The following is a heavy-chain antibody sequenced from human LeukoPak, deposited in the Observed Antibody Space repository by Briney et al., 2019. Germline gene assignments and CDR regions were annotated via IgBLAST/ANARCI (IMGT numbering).Heavy chain of an antibody. CDR1: GFTFSSYG. CDR2: ISYDGSNK. J-gene: IGHJ3*02. Sequence: GGSLRLSCAASGFTFSSYGMHWVRQAPGKGLEWVAVISYDGSNKYYADSVKGRFTISRDNSKNTLYLQMNSLRAEDTAVYYCARRKVVVAASDAFDIWGQGTMVTVSS. CDR3: ARRKVVVAASDAFDI. D-gene: IGHD2-15*01. V-gene: IGHV3-30*03.